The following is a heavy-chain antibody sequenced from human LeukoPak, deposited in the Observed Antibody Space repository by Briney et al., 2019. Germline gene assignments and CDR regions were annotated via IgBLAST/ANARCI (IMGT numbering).Heavy chain of an antibody. CDR2: VSSSGDNT. V-gene: IGHV3-23*01. CDR3: AKGIKDSSGYSYYFYAINV. D-gene: IGHD3-22*01. CDR1: GFTFSSYA. Sequence: HTGGSLRLSCAASGFTFSSYAMSWVRQAPGKGLEWVSGVSSSGDNTYHADSVKGRFTISRDNSKNTVYLQMNSLRAEDTAVYYCAKGIKDSSGYSYYFYAINVWGQGTTVTVSS. J-gene: IGHJ6*02.